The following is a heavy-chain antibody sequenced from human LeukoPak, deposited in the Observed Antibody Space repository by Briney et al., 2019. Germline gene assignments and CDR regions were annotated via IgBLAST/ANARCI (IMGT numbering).Heavy chain of an antibody. J-gene: IGHJ4*02. CDR2: IYYSGST. D-gene: IGHD3-16*01. CDR1: GSISNYY. V-gene: IGHV4-59*08. CDR3: ARHGAGGVFDY. Sequence: SETLSLTCTVSGSISNYYWSWIRQPPGKGLEWIGYIYYSGSTNYNPSLNSRVSMSVDTSKNQFSLNLSSVTAADTAVYYCARHGAGGVFDYWGQRTLVTVSS.